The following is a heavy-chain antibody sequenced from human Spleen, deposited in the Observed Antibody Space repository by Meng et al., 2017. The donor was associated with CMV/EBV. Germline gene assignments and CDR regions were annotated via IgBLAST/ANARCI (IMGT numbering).Heavy chain of an antibody. V-gene: IGHV2-5*01. CDR2: IYWNDDK. Sequence: SGPTLVKPTQTLTLTCTFSGFSLDTSGEGVGWIRQPPGRALEWLALIYWNDDKRYSPSLQSRLTITKDTSKNHVVLIMANMDPADTATFFCAHITRSTSFDYWGQGMLVTVSS. D-gene: IGHD6-6*01. CDR1: GFSLDTSGEG. CDR3: AHITRSTSFDY. J-gene: IGHJ4*02.